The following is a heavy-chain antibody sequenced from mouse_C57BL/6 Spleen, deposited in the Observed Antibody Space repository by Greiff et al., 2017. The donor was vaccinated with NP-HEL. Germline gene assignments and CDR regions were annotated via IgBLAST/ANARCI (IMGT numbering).Heavy chain of an antibody. J-gene: IGHJ3*01. CDR2: INPYNGGT. V-gene: IGHV1-19*01. Sequence: EVQLQQSGPVLVKPGASVKMSCKASGYTFTDYYMNWVKQSHGKSLEWIGVINPYNGGTSYNQKFKGKATLTVDKSSSTAYMELNSLTSEDSAVYYCARRGYAGYDYDGAWFAYWGQGTLVTVSA. D-gene: IGHD2-4*01. CDR1: GYTFTDYY. CDR3: ARRGYAGYDYDGAWFAY.